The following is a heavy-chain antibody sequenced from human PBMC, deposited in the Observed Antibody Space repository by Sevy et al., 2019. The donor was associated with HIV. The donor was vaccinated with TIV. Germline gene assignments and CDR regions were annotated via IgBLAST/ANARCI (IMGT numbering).Heavy chain of an antibody. J-gene: IGHJ4*02. CDR3: ARSRSNYADYYFDY. CDR2: INYSGDVI. CDR1: GFTFSDYW. Sequence: GGSLRLSCAASGFTFSDYWMTWVRQAPGKGLESISCINYSGDVIHYTDSVKGRFTISRDNAKNSLYLEIHTLRPEDTAVYYCARSRSNYADYYFDYWGQGTVVTVSS. V-gene: IGHV3-11*04. D-gene: IGHD4-17*01.